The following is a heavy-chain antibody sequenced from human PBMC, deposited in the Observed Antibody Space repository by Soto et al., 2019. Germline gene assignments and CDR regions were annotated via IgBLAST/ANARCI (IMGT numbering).Heavy chain of an antibody. CDR2: IYYSGST. CDR1: GGSISSSSYY. CDR3: ARRTTVTSLTWYFDL. D-gene: IGHD4-17*01. V-gene: IGHV4-39*01. J-gene: IGHJ2*01. Sequence: QLQLQESGPGLVKPSETLSLTCTVSGGSISSSSYYWGWIRQPPGKGLEWIGSIYYSGSTYYNPSLKSRVTISVDTSKNQFSLKLRSVTAADTAVYYCARRTTVTSLTWYFDLWGRGTLVTVSS.